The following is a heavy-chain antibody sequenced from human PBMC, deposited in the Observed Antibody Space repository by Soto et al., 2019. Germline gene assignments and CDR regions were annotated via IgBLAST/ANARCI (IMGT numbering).Heavy chain of an antibody. V-gene: IGHV1-69*12. J-gene: IGHJ2*01. Sequence: QFQLVQSGAEVKKPGSSVKVSCKPSGGTFSNYPISWVRQAPGQGVEWMGGIIPIFGTVNYAQKFQGRVTITADERTSTAYMDLSSLRSADTAVYYCARGNHRWIQLWYFDLWGRGTLVTVSS. CDR1: GGTFSNYP. CDR3: ARGNHRWIQLWYFDL. CDR2: IIPIFGTV. D-gene: IGHD5-18*01.